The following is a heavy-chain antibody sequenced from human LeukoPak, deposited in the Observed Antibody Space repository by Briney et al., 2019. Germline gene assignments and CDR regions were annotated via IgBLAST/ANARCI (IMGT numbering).Heavy chain of an antibody. Sequence: ASVKVSCKASGYTFTGHYMHWVRQAPGQGLEWMGWINPNSGGTNYAQKFQGRATMTRDTSISTAYMELSRLRSDDTAVYYCAREDGVVVAAGVSWFDPWGQGTLVTVSS. CDR2: INPNSGGT. CDR3: AREDGVVVAAGVSWFDP. V-gene: IGHV1-2*02. D-gene: IGHD2-15*01. J-gene: IGHJ5*02. CDR1: GYTFTGHY.